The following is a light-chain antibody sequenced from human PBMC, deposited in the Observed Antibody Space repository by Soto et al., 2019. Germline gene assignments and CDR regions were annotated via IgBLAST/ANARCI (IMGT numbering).Light chain of an antibody. CDR3: SSYAGSNNLV. Sequence: QSALTRPPSASGSPGQSVTISCTGTSSDVGGYNFVSWYQQHPGKAPKVMIYEVNKRPSGVPDRFSASKSGNTASLTVSRLQAEDEANYYCSSYAGSNNLVFGGGTKLTVL. V-gene: IGLV2-8*01. J-gene: IGLJ2*01. CDR2: EVN. CDR1: SSDVGGYNF.